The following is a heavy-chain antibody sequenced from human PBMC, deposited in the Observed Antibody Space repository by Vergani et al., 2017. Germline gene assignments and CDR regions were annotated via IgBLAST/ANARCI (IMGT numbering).Heavy chain of an antibody. Sequence: QVQLVQSGAEVKKPGSSVKVSCKASGGTFSSYAISWVRQAPGPGLEWMGRIIPIFGTANDEQKFKGRVTITADESTRTAYLELSSRRSEDKAVYDCARDDFGEEMATTWVDYWGQGTLVTVSS. V-gene: IGHV1-69*18. CDR1: GGTFSSYA. CDR3: ARDDFGEEMATTWVDY. D-gene: IGHD5-24*01. J-gene: IGHJ4*02. CDR2: IIPIFGTA.